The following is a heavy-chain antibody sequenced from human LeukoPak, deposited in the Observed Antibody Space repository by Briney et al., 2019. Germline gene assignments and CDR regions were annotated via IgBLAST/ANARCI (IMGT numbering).Heavy chain of an antibody. CDR3: ARDRGGVDYLDF. CDR1: GFTFRNHG. V-gene: IGHV3-33*01. Sequence: GRSLRLSCAASGFTFRNHGMHWVRQAPGKGLEWVAVIWYDGSDKYYADSVKGRFTISRDNSKNTLCLQMNSLRAEDTAVYYCARDRGGVDYLDFWGQGTLVTVSS. D-gene: IGHD3-16*01. J-gene: IGHJ4*02. CDR2: IWYDGSDK.